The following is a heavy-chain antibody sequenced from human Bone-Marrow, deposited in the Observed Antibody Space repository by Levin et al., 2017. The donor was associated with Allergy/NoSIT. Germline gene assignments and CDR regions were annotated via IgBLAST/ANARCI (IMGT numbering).Heavy chain of an antibody. Sequence: GESLKISCVASGFTFGNAWMNWVRQAPGKGLQWVGRIKGKTDGGTTDYAAPVKGRFTISRDDSKKTLYLQMNSLKTEDTAIYYCATRSHWGQGTLVTVFS. V-gene: IGHV3-15*01. CDR1: GFTFGNAW. CDR2: IKGKTDGGTT. CDR3: ATRSH. J-gene: IGHJ4*02.